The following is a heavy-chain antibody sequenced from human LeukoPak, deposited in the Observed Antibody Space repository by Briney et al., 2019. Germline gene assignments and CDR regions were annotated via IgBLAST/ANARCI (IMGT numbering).Heavy chain of an antibody. D-gene: IGHD2-8*01. CDR1: GFDFSTYW. Sequence: GGSLRLSCEASGFDFSTYWMHWVRQAPGKGLEWVSSISSSSSYIYYADSVKGRFTISRDNAKNSLYLQMNSLRAEDTAVYYCARDARGVCFDYWGQGTLVTVSS. J-gene: IGHJ4*02. V-gene: IGHV3-21*01. CDR3: ARDARGVCFDY. CDR2: ISSSSSYI.